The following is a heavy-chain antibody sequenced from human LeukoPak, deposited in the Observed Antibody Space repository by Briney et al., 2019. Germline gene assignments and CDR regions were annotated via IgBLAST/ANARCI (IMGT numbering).Heavy chain of an antibody. CDR1: GFSFSSSW. D-gene: IGHD3-16*01. V-gene: IGHV3-74*01. Sequence: GGSLRLSCAASGFSFSSSWMHWVRQAPGTGLVWVSRINSDGSTTNYADSVKGRFTISRDNAMITLYLQMNTLRAEDTAVYYCARDFGPYGMDVWGQGTTVTVSS. CDR2: INSDGSTT. J-gene: IGHJ6*02. CDR3: ARDFGPYGMDV.